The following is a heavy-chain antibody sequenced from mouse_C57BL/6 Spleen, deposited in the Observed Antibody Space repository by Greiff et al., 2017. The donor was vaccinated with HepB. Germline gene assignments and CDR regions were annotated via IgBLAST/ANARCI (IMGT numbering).Heavy chain of an antibody. Sequence: VKLMESGPGLVQPSQCLSITCTVSGFSLTSYGVHWVRQSPGKGLEWLGVIWRGGNTDYNAAFISRLSISKDNSKSQVFFKMNSLQADDTAIYYCARNGYSHRGFAYWGQGTLVTVSA. CDR2: IWRGGNT. CDR1: GFSLTSYG. D-gene: IGHD2-3*01. CDR3: ARNGYSHRGFAY. J-gene: IGHJ3*01. V-gene: IGHV2-2*01.